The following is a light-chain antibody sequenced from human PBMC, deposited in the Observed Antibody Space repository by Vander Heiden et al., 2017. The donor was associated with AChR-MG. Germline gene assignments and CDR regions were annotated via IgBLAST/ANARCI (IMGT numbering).Light chain of an antibody. CDR1: QSISSW. J-gene: IGKJ1*01. Sequence: DIQMTQSPSTLSAYVGDRVTITCRASQSISSWLAWYQQKPGKAPKLLIFDASSLHSGVPSRFSGSGSGTDFTLTISSLQPDDFATYYCQQENTSSHPFGQRTKVEIK. CDR2: DAS. V-gene: IGKV1-5*01. CDR3: QQENTSSHP.